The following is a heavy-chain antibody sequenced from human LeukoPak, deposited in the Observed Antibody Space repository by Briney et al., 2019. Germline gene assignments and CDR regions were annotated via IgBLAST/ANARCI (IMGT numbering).Heavy chain of an antibody. CDR3: ARVDITMVRGVKRIGSFDY. CDR1: GGSISSSSYY. V-gene: IGHV4-39*07. J-gene: IGHJ4*02. CDR2: IYYSGST. D-gene: IGHD3-10*01. Sequence: PSETLSLTCTVSGGSISSSSYYWGWIRQPPGKGLEWIGSIYYSGSTYYNPSLKSRVTISVDTSKNQFSLKLSSVTAADTAVYYCARVDITMVRGVKRIGSFDYWGQGTLVTVSS.